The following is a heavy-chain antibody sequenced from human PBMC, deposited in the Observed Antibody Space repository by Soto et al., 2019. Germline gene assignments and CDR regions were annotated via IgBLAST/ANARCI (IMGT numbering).Heavy chain of an antibody. CDR3: AREGNLEYSSSSSGYYSYYYGMDV. Sequence: GEYLKISCKGSGYSFTSYWTSWVRQMPGKGLEWMGRIDPSDSYTNYSPSFQGHLTISADKSISTAYLQWSSLKASDTAMYYCAREGNLEYSSSSSGYYSYYYGMDVWGQGTTVTVSS. D-gene: IGHD6-6*01. V-gene: IGHV5-10-1*01. CDR2: IDPSDSYT. J-gene: IGHJ6*02. CDR1: GYSFTSYW.